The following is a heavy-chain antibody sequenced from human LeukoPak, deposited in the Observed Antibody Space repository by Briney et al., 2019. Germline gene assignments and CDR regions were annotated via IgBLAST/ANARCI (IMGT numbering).Heavy chain of an antibody. Sequence: SETLSLTCIVSGGSLSNYYWSWIRQSAGKGLEYIGRIYSSGKTSYNPSLTSRVTMSLDTYKKQFSLKLSSVTAADTAVYYCAGGRGINPGYYYYYFMVVWGKGTTVSVSS. J-gene: IGHJ6*03. CDR2: IYSSGKT. D-gene: IGHD1-14*01. CDR3: AGGRGINPGYYYYYFMVV. V-gene: IGHV4-4*07. CDR1: GGSLSNYY.